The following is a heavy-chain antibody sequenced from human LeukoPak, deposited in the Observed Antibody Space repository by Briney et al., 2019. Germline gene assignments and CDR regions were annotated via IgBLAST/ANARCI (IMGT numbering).Heavy chain of an antibody. D-gene: IGHD3-22*01. CDR3: ARRYYYDSRSSSDAFDI. Sequence: ASVKVSCKASGYTFTSYGISWVRQAPGQGLEWMGWISAYNGNTNYAQKLQGRVTMTTDTSTSTAYMELRSLRSDDTAVYYCARRYYYDSRSSSDAFDIWGQGTMVTVSS. CDR2: ISAYNGNT. CDR1: GYTFTSYG. J-gene: IGHJ3*02. V-gene: IGHV1-18*01.